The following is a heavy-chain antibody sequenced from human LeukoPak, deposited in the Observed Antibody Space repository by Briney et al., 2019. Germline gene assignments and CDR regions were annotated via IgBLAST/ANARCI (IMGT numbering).Heavy chain of an antibody. V-gene: IGHV1-18*01. Sequence: GASVKVSCKASGYTFTNYGINWVRQAPGRGLEWMGWSSAYNGNTHYAQKLQGRVTMTTDTSTSTAYMELRSLTSDDTAVYYCARIGCSSSSCYGNSVDPWGQGTLVIVSS. CDR2: SSAYNGNT. J-gene: IGHJ5*02. D-gene: IGHD2-2*01. CDR1: GYTFTNYG. CDR3: ARIGCSSSSCYGNSVDP.